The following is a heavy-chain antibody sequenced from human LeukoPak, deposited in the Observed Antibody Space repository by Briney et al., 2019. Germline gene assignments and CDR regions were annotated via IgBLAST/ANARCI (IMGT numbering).Heavy chain of an antibody. J-gene: IGHJ4*02. CDR1: GFTFSSYW. D-gene: IGHD2-8*02. CDR3: ARDWGRSGVGGDF. V-gene: IGHV3-7*03. Sequence: PGGSLRLSCAASGFTFSSYWMSWVRQAPGKGLEWVANIKQDGSEKYYVDSVKGRFTIFRDNAKNSLYLQMNSLRAEDTAVYYCARDWGRSGVGGDFWGQGTLVTVSS. CDR2: IKQDGSEK.